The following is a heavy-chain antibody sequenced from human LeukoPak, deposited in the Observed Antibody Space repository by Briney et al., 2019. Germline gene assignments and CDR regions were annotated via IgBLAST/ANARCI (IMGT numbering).Heavy chain of an antibody. CDR3: ARGAPETDCSGGSCYGFDY. V-gene: IGHV3-33*01. J-gene: IGHJ4*02. CDR2: IWYDGSKK. CDR1: GFTFSSYG. Sequence: PGRSLRLSCAASGFTFSSYGMHWVRQAPGKGLEWVAVIWYDGSKKYYADSVKGRFTISRDNSKNTLYLQMNSLRAEDTAVYYCARGAPETDCSGGSCYGFDYWGQGTLVTVSS. D-gene: IGHD2-15*01.